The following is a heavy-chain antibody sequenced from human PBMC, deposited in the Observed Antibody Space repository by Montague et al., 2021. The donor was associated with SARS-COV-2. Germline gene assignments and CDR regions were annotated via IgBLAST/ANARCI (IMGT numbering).Heavy chain of an antibody. V-gene: IGHV3-30*04. CDR3: ARERALRYYYGSGIEF. Sequence: SLSLSFSTSGFTFNTYALHWVRQTPGKGLEWVAVISYDGTKTYYAASVKGRFTISRDTSKNTVYLQMNSLRVEDTALYYCARERALRYYYGSGIEFWGQGTLDTVSS. CDR2: ISYDGTKT. CDR1: GFTFNTYA. J-gene: IGHJ4*02. D-gene: IGHD3-10*01.